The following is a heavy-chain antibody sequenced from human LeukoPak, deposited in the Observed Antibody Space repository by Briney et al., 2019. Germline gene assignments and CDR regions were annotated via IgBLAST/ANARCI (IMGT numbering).Heavy chain of an antibody. V-gene: IGHV4-34*01. D-gene: IGHD3-3*01. CDR3: ARVTHKYVGVAPFDY. CDR2: INHSGST. Sequence: SETLSLTCAVYGGSFSGYYWTWIRQPPGKGLEWIGEINHSGSTNYNPSLKSRVTISVDTSKNQFSLKLSSVTAADTAVYYCARVTHKYVGVAPFDYWGQGTLVTVSS. CDR1: GGSFSGYY. J-gene: IGHJ4*02.